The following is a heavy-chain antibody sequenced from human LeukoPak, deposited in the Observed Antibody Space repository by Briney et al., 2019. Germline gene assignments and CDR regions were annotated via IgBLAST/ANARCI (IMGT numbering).Heavy chain of an antibody. J-gene: IGHJ4*02. Sequence: GESLKISCKGSGYIFTSYWIGWVRQMPGKGLEWMGIIYPGDSDTRYSPSFQGQVTISADKSISTAYLQWSSLKASDTAMYYCARDSTLNGDYYDSSGFDYWGQGTLVTVSS. CDR1: GYIFTSYW. D-gene: IGHD3-22*01. CDR3: ARDSTLNGDYYDSSGFDY. CDR2: IYPGDSDT. V-gene: IGHV5-51*01.